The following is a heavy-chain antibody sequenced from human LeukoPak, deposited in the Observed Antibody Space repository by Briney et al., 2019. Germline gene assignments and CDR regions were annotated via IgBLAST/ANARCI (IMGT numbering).Heavy chain of an antibody. CDR2: VSPYNGNT. V-gene: IGHV1-18*01. J-gene: IGHJ6*03. CDR1: GYTFTDYD. Sequence: GASVKVSCKTSGYTFTDYDITWVRQAPGQGLEWMGRVSPYNGNTYYAQKLQGRVTMTTDTSTSTAYMELSSLRSEDTAVYYCARAAAAAEYYYYYYMDVWGKGTTVTVSS. CDR3: ARAAAAAEYYYYYYMDV. D-gene: IGHD6-13*01.